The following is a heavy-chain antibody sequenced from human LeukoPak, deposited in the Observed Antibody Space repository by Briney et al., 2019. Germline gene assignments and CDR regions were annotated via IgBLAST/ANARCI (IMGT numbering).Heavy chain of an antibody. CDR3: ARIVAHYYYYYMDL. Sequence: SETLSLTCTVSGGSISSYYWSWIRQPPGKGLEWIGYIYYSGSTNYNPSLKSRVTISVDTSKNQFSLKLSSVTAADTAVYYCARIVAHYYYYYMDLWGKGTTVTVSS. V-gene: IGHV4-59*01. CDR2: IYYSGST. CDR1: GGSISSYY. D-gene: IGHD2-15*01. J-gene: IGHJ6*03.